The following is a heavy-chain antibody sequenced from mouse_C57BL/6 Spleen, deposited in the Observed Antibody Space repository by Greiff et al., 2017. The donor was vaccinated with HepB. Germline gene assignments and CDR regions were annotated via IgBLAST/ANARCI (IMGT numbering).Heavy chain of an antibody. D-gene: IGHD1-1*01. CDR1: GYTFTSYW. V-gene: IGHV1-7*01. CDR3: AQFITTDYYAMDY. CDR2: INPSSGYT. Sequence: QVQLQQSGAELAKPGASVKLSCKASGYTFTSYWMHWVKQRPGQGLEWIGYINPSSGYTKYNQKFKDKATLTADKSSSTAYMQLSSLTYEDSAVYYCAQFITTDYYAMDYWGQGTSVTVSS. J-gene: IGHJ4*01.